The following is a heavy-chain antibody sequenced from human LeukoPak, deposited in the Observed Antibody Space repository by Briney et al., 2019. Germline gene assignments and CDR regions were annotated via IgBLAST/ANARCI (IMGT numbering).Heavy chain of an antibody. D-gene: IGHD6-13*01. CDR3: ARDVGYSSSWYPLYYYYMDV. V-gene: IGHV3-11*04. CDR1: GFTFSDYY. J-gene: IGHJ6*03. CDR2: ISSSGSTI. Sequence: PGGSLRLSCAASGFTFSDYYMSWIRQAPGKGLEWVSYISSSGSTIYYADSVEGRFTISRDNAKNSLYLQMNSLRAEDTAVYYCARDVGYSSSWYPLYYYYMDVWGKGTTVTVSS.